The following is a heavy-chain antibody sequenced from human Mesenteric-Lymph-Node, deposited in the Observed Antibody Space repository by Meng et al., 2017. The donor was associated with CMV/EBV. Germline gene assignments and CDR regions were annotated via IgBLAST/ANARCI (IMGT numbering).Heavy chain of an antibody. V-gene: IGHV3-23*01. CDR2: ISGSGGST. CDR3: AKGGVVPAAQYFDY. CDR1: GFTFSSYA. Sequence: GESLKISCAASGFTFSSYAMSWVRQAPGKGLEWVSAISGSGGSTYYADSVKGRFTISRDNSKNTLYLQMNSLRAEDTAVYYCAKGGVVPAAQYFDYWGQGTLVTVFS. D-gene: IGHD2-2*01. J-gene: IGHJ4*02.